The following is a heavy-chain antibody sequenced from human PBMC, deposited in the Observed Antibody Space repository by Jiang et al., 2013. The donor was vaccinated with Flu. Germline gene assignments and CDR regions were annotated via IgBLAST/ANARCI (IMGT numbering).Heavy chain of an antibody. Sequence: GSGLVKPSETLSLTCTVSGGSISSYYWSWIRQPPGKGLEWIGYIYYSGSTNYNPSLKSRVTISVDTSKNQFSLKLSSVTAADTAVYYCARGPTYYYDSSGYYYTRPFDYVGPGNPGHRLL. V-gene: IGHV4-59*01. CDR1: GGSISSYY. J-gene: IGHJ4*02. CDR2: IYYSGST. CDR3: ARGPTYYYDSSGYYYTRPFDY. D-gene: IGHD3-22*01.